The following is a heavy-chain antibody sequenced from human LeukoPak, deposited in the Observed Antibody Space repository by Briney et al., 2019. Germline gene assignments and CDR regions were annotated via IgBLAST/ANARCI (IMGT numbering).Heavy chain of an antibody. Sequence: GASVKVSCKASGGTFSSYAISWVRQAPGQGLEWMGGIIPIFGTANYAQKFQGRVTITADESTSTAYMELSSLRSEDTAVYYCAREIVVVVAATRDYYYGMDVWGQGTTITVSS. J-gene: IGHJ6*02. CDR3: AREIVVVVAATRDYYYGMDV. V-gene: IGHV1-69*13. D-gene: IGHD2-15*01. CDR2: IIPIFGTA. CDR1: GGTFSSYA.